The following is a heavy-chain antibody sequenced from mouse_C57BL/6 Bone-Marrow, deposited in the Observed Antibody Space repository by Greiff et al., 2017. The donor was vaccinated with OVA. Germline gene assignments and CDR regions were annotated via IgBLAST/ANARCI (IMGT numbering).Heavy chain of an antibody. V-gene: IGHV2-5*01. CDR1: GFSLTSYG. J-gene: IGHJ3*01. CDR2: IWSGGST. CDR3: AKGHYGNYAFAY. D-gene: IGHD2-1*01. Sequence: QVQLQQSGPGLVQPSQSLSITCTVSGFSLTSYGVHWVRQSPGKGLEWLGVIWSGGSTAYNAAFMSRLSITKDNSKSQVYFKMNSLQADDTAIYYCAKGHYGNYAFAYWGQGTLVTVSA.